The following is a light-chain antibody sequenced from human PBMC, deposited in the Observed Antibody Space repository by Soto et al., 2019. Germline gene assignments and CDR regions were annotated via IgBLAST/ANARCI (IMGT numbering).Light chain of an antibody. CDR2: AAS. J-gene: IGKJ2*01. V-gene: IGKV1-9*01. CDR1: QAVPNN. CDR3: QQSYRTPYT. Sequence: DIHLTQSPSFLSASVGDRVTITCRPSQAVPNNMAWYQQKPGKPPKLLIQAASTLLSGVPSRFSGSGSETDFTLTIRSLRPEDFATYYCQQSYRTPYTFGQGTKLEIK.